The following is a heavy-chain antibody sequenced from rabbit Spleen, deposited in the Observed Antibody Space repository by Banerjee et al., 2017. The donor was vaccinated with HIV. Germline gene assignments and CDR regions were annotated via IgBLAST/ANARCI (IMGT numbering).Heavy chain of an antibody. CDR1: GFSFSVSSY. V-gene: IGHV1S45*01. Sequence: QEQLVESGGGLVQPEGSLTLTCTASGFSFSVSSYMCWVRQAPGKGLEWIACIEAGSSGFTYFANWAKGRFPISMTSSTMVTLQMTSLTAADTATYFCARDLVAVIGWNFNLWGPGTLVTVS. CDR2: IEAGSSGFT. CDR3: ARDLVAVIGWNFNL. J-gene: IGHJ4*01. D-gene: IGHD1-1*01.